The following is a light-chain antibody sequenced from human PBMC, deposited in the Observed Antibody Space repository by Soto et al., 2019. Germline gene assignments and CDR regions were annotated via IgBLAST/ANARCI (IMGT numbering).Light chain of an antibody. V-gene: IGLV1-40*01. CDR2: GNS. CDR3: QSYGSSLSAL. J-gene: IGLJ3*02. Sequence: QSVLTQPPSVSGAPGQRVTISCTGSSSNIGAGYDVHWYQQLPGTAPKLLIYGNSNRPSGVPDRFSGSKSGTSASLAITGLQAEDEAAYYCQSYGSSLSALFGGGTQLTVL. CDR1: SSNIGAGYD.